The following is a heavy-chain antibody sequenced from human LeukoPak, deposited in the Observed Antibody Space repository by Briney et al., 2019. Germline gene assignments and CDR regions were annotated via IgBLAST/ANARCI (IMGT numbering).Heavy chain of an antibody. J-gene: IGHJ4*02. CDR1: GGTFNNYA. V-gene: IGHV1-69*04. CDR2: IIPILGTA. CDR3: ARDSALGYTYDY. D-gene: IGHD5-18*01. Sequence: ASVKVSCKASGGTFNNYAISWVRQAPGQGLEWMGRIIPILGTANYAQKFQGRVTITADKSTSTAYMELSSLRSEDTAVYCCARDSALGYTYDYWGQGTLVTVSS.